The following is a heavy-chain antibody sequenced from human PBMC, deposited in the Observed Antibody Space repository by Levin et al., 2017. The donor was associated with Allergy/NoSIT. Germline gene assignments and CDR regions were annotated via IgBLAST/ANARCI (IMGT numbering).Heavy chain of an antibody. CDR3: AREPEGGGGYYDFWSGYYG. V-gene: IGHV7-4-1*02. CDR1: GYTFTSYA. Sequence: GGSLRLSCKASGYTFTSYAMNWVRQAPGQGLEWMGWINTNTGNPTYAQGFTGRFVFSLDTSVSTAYLQISSLKAEDTAVYYCAREPEGGGGYYDFWSGYYGWGQGTLVTVSS. J-gene: IGHJ4*02. CDR2: INTNTGNP. D-gene: IGHD3-3*01.